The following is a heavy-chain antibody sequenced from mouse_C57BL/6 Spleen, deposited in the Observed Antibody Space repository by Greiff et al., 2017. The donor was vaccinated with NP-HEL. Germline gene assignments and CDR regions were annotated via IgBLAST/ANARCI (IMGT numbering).Heavy chain of an antibody. D-gene: IGHD1-1*01. V-gene: IGHV14-1*01. J-gene: IGHJ2*01. CDR2: IDPEDGDT. CDR1: GFNIKDYY. Sequence: VQLQQSGAELVRPGASVKLSCTASGFNIKDYYMHWVKQRPEQGLEWIGRIDPEDGDTEYAPKFQGKATMTADTSSNTAYLQLSSLTSEDTAVYYCTTWRIPVGYYFDYWGQGTTLTVSS. CDR3: TTWRIPVGYYFDY.